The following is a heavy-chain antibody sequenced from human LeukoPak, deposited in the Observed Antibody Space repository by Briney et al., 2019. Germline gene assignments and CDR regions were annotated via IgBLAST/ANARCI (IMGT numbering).Heavy chain of an antibody. CDR1: GFNFNTYS. V-gene: IGHV3-48*04. D-gene: IGHD3-10*02. J-gene: IGHJ6*04. CDR2: ISSSGSTI. CDR3: AELGITMIGGV. Sequence: GGSLRLSCTTSGFNFNTYSMSWVRQSPGKGREWVSYISSSGSTIYYADPVKVRFTISRDNAKNSLYLQMNSLRAEDTAVYYCAELGITMIGGVWGKGTTVTISS.